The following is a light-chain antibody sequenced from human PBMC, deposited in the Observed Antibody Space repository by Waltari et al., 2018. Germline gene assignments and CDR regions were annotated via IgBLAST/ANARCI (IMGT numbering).Light chain of an antibody. V-gene: IGKV4-1*01. CDR1: QSLLYYSTGKNY. J-gene: IGKJ1*01. CDR2: WAS. CDR3: QQYYRSRS. Sequence: VLTQSPDSLAVSLGERATVTGTSSQSLLYYSTGKNYLASYQQRQGQPPKLLISWASTRESGVPDRFSGSGSGTDFTLTINNLQPEDVAVYYCQQYYRSRSFGQGTKVEIK.